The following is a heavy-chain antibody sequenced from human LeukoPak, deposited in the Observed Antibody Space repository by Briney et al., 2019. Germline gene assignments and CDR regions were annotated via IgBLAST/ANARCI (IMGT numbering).Heavy chain of an antibody. CDR3: ASDIRRDGYNPKFDY. J-gene: IGHJ4*02. Sequence: SETLSLTCAVYGGSFSGYYWSWIRQPPGKGLEWIGEINHSGSTNHNPSLKSRVTISVDTSKNQFSLKLSSVTTADTAVYYCASDIRRDGYNPKFDYWGQGTLVTVSS. V-gene: IGHV4-34*01. CDR1: GGSFSGYY. D-gene: IGHD5-24*01. CDR2: INHSGST.